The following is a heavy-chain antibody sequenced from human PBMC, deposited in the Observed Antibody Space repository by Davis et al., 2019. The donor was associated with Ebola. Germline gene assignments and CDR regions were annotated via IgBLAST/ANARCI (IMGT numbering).Heavy chain of an antibody. Sequence: PSETLSLTCAISGASVPSGGWNWHRQSPSRGLEWLGRTYYNSKWYNDYAVSVKSRISINPDTSKNQFSLQLTSVTPEDTALYYCARGWLRGGMDVWGEGTTVTV. D-gene: IGHD5-18*01. CDR3: ARGWLRGGMDV. CDR1: GASVPSGG. CDR2: TYYNSKWYN. V-gene: IGHV6-1*01. J-gene: IGHJ6*02.